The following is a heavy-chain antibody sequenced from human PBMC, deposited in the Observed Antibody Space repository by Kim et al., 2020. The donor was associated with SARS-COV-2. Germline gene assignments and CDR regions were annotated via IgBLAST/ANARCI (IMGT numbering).Heavy chain of an antibody. CDR1: GGSISSGGYY. CDR2: IYYSGST. V-gene: IGHV4-31*03. J-gene: IGHJ3*01. Sequence: SETLSLTCTVSGGSISSGGYYWSWIRQHPGKGLEWIGYIYYSGSTYYNPSLKSRVTISVDTSKNQFSLKLSSVTAADTAVYYCTRDDPGRGYYYDSSTLGAFDVWGQGTMGTVSS. D-gene: IGHD3-22*01. CDR3: TRDDPGRGYYYDSSTLGAFDV.